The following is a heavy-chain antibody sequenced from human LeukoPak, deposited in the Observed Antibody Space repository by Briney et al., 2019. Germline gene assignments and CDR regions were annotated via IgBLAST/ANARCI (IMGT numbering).Heavy chain of an antibody. J-gene: IGHJ4*02. Sequence: SETLSLTCAVSGGSFSGYYWSWIRQPPGKGLEWIGEINHSGSTNYNPSLKSRLTISVDTSKNQFSLKLSSVTAADTAVYYCARGKAAAGLDYWGQGTLVTVSS. D-gene: IGHD6-13*01. CDR2: INHSGST. V-gene: IGHV4-34*01. CDR1: GGSFSGYY. CDR3: ARGKAAAGLDY.